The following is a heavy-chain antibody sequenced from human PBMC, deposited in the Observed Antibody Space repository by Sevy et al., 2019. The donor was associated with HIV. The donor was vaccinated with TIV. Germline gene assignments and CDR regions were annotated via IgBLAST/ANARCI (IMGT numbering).Heavy chain of an antibody. CDR1: GFTFSNPW. CDR2: IKGKIYDGTI. J-gene: IGHJ4*02. CDR3: TTASWSQEDYYNY. V-gene: IGHV3-15*01. Sequence: GGSLRLSCAASGFTFSNPWMSWVRQAPGKGLEWVGRIKGKIYDGTIDYAAPVKGRFSISRDDSKNTLYLQMNSLKTEDTAVYYCTTASWSQEDYYNYWGQGTLVTVSS. D-gene: IGHD6-13*01.